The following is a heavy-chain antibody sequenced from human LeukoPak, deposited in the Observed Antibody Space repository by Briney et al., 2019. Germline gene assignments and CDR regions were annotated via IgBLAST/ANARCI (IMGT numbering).Heavy chain of an antibody. D-gene: IGHD5-18*01. CDR3: ARDVMRGTAMVTVWFDP. CDR2: INHSGST. V-gene: IGHV4-34*01. Sequence: SETLSLTCAVYGGSFTGFYWRWIRQPPGKGLEWIGEINHSGSTKYNPSLKSRVTISVDTSKNQFSLKLSSVTAADTAVYYCARDVMRGTAMVTVWFDPWGQGTLVTVSS. J-gene: IGHJ5*02. CDR1: GGSFTGFY.